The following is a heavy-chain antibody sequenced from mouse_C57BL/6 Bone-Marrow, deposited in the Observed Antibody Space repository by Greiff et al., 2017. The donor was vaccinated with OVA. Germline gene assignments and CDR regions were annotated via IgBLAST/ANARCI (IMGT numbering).Heavy chain of an antibody. CDR2: IDPEDGDT. J-gene: IGHJ1*03. CDR1: GFNIKDYY. V-gene: IGHV14-1*01. CDR3: TTYPYYYGSSFYWYFDV. D-gene: IGHD1-1*01. Sequence: EVQLQQSGAELVRPGASVKLSCTASGFNIKDYYMHWVKQRPEQGLEWIGRIDPEDGDTEYAPKFQGKATMTADTSSNTAYLQLSSLTSEDTAVYYCTTYPYYYGSSFYWYFDVWGTGTTVTVSS.